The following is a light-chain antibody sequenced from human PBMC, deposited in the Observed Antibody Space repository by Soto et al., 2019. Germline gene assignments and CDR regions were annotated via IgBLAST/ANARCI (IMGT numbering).Light chain of an antibody. V-gene: IGKV3-20*01. CDR3: QQYGSSPRT. J-gene: IGKJ1*01. CDR1: QSVSSSY. CDR2: GGS. Sequence: EIVLTQSPGTLSLSPGERATLSCRASQSVSSSYLAWFQQKPGQAPRLLIYGGSSMATGIPDRFSGSGSGTDFTLTISRLEPEDVAVYYCQQYGSSPRTFGQGAKVEI.